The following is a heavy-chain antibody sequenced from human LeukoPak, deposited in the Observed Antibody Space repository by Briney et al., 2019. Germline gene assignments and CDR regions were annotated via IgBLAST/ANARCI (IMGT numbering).Heavy chain of an antibody. J-gene: IGHJ6*02. Sequence: PGRSLRLSCAASGFTFSSYGMHWVRQAPGKGLEWVAVIWYDGSNKYYADSVKGRFTISRDNSKNTLYLQMNSLSAEDTAVYYCAGIAAAGTHYYYGMDVWGQGTTVTVSS. V-gene: IGHV3-33*01. D-gene: IGHD6-13*01. CDR2: IWYDGSNK. CDR3: AGIAAAGTHYYYGMDV. CDR1: GFTFSSYG.